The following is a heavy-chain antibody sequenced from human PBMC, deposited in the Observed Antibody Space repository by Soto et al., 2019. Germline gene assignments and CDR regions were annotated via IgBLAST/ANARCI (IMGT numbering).Heavy chain of an antibody. D-gene: IGHD1-26*01. CDR3: AKASATARYRGTYWLS. CDR2: ISYDNCNI. V-gene: IGHV3-30*18. CDR1: GFIFRAYG. Sequence: PGGSLRLSCAASGFIFRAYGMHWLRQAPGKGLEGVALISYDNCNIIYGASVQGRFTISSDNSNNTVYLQMTSLRPEDTAMYYCAKASATARYRGTYWLSWGQGTLVTVSS. J-gene: IGHJ5*02.